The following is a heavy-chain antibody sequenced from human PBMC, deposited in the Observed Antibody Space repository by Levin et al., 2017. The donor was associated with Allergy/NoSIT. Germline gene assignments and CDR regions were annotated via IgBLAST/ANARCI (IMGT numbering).Heavy chain of an antibody. Sequence: SETLSLTCTVSGGSISSGDYYWSWIRQPPGKGLEWIGYIYYSGSTYYNPSLKSRVTISVDTSKNQFSLKLSSVTAADTAVYYCAAWFQPRDWFDPWGQGTLVTVSS. J-gene: IGHJ5*02. V-gene: IGHV4-30-4*01. CDR3: AAWFQPRDWFDP. D-gene: IGHD3-10*01. CDR2: IYYSGST. CDR1: GGSISSGDYY.